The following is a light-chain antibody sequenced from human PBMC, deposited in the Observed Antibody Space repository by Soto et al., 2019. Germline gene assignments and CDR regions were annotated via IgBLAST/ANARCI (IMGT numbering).Light chain of an antibody. Sequence: QSALTQPASVSGSPGQSITISCTGTSSDVGGYKYVSWFQQHPGKAPKLLIYEVSNRPSGVSNRFSASKSANTASLPISGLQAEDEADYYCSSYTSRSTVVFGGGTKLTVL. CDR2: EVS. CDR3: SSYTSRSTVV. J-gene: IGLJ2*01. CDR1: SSDVGGYKY. V-gene: IGLV2-14*01.